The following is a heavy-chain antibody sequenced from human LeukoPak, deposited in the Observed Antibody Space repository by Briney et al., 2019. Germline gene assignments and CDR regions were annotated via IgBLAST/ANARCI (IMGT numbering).Heavy chain of an antibody. J-gene: IGHJ4*02. CDR2: ISGSGGST. V-gene: IGHV3-23*01. Sequence: PGGSLRLSCEASGFTFSIFAMSWVRQAPGKGLEWVSVISGSGGSTFYPDSVKGRFTISRDNSKNTLYLQMNSLRAEDTAVYYCAKESGSYSYFDYWGQGTLVTVSS. CDR1: GFTFSIFA. D-gene: IGHD1-26*01. CDR3: AKESGSYSYFDY.